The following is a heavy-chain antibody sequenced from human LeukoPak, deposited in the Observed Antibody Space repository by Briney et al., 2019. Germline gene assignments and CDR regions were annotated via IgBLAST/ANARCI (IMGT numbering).Heavy chain of an antibody. V-gene: IGHV3-48*02. CDR2: ISSSSVTI. CDR3: ARHIAVAGTWAYDY. J-gene: IGHJ4*02. CDR1: GFTFNGYS. Sequence: GGSLRLSCVASGFTFNGYSMNWVRQAPGKGLEWVSYISSSSVTIYYADSVKGRFTISRDNAKNSLYLQMNSLRDEDTAVYYCARHIAVAGTWAYDYWGQGTLVTVSS. D-gene: IGHD6-19*01.